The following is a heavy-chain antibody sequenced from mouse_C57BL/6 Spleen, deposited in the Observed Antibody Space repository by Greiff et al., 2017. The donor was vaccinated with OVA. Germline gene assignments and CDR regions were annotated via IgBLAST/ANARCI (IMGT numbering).Heavy chain of an antibody. CDR3: ARWGSSYLYAMDY. J-gene: IGHJ4*01. V-gene: IGHV1-72*01. D-gene: IGHD1-1*01. CDR2: IDPNSGGT. Sequence: QVQLQQPGAELVKPGASVKLSCKASGYTFTSYWMHWVKQRPGRGLEWIGRIDPNSGGTKYNEKFKSKATLTVDKPTSTAYMQRSSLTSEDSAVYYCARWGSSYLYAMDYWGQGTSVTVSS. CDR1: GYTFTSYW.